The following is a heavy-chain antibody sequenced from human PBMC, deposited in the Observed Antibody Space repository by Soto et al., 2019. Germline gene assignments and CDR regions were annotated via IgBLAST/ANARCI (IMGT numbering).Heavy chain of an antibody. CDR1: GGSISGSGYY. D-gene: IGHD4-17*01. J-gene: IGHJ5*02. CDR3: ARHYGAFDP. Sequence: QLQLQESGPGLVKPSETLSLTCTVSGGSISGSGYYWGWIRQPPGKGLEWIGNIYYSGSTYSNSSLKSRVTISVDTSKSQFSLKLSSVTAADTAIYYCARHYGAFDPWGQGTLVTVSS. CDR2: IYYSGST. V-gene: IGHV4-39*01.